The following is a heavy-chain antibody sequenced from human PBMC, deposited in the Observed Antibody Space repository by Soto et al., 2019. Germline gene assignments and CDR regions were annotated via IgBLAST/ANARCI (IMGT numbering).Heavy chain of an antibody. CDR3: AKTSAATGFPPYDAFDI. CDR1: GFTFSSYA. Sequence: GGSLRLSCAASGFTFSSYAMSWVRQAPGKGLEWVSAISGSGGSTYYADSVKGRFTISRDNSKNTLYLQMNSLRAEDTAVYYCAKTSAATGFPPYDAFDIWGQGTMVTVSS. CDR2: ISGSGGST. J-gene: IGHJ3*02. V-gene: IGHV3-23*01. D-gene: IGHD6-25*01.